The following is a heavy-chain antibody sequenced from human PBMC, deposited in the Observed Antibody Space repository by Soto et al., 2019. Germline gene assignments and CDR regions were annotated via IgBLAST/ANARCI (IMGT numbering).Heavy chain of an antibody. V-gene: IGHV6-1*01. CDR1: GDSVSSNTAA. CDR2: TYYRSNWRH. CDR3: PRGVAGTGFDL. Sequence: PSQTLSLTCAISGDSVSSNTAAWNWIRSSPSRGLEWLGRTYYRSNWRHDYAVSVKSRITVNPDTSKNHFSLQLNSVTPDDTAVYHCPRGVAGTGFDLWGQGTRVTVSS. J-gene: IGHJ4*02. D-gene: IGHD6-19*01.